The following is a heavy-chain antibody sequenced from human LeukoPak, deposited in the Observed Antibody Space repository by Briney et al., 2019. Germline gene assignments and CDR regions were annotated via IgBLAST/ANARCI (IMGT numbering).Heavy chain of an antibody. Sequence: SQTLSLTCTVSGDSISSGGYYWRWIRQHRGKGLEWIGYIYYSGSTYYNPSLKSRFTISVDTSKNQFSLKLSSVTAADTAVYYCARESGYSSSWTRFDYWGQGTLVTVSS. J-gene: IGHJ4*02. D-gene: IGHD6-13*01. CDR2: IYYSGST. CDR3: ARESGYSSSWTRFDY. V-gene: IGHV4-31*03. CDR1: GDSISSGGYY.